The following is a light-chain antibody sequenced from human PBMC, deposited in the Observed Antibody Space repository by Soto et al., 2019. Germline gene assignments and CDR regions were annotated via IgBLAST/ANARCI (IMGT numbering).Light chain of an antibody. Sequence: QSALTQPASVSGSPGQSIAISCTGTSSDLGAYNYVSWYQHHPDKATRLLIYDVSNRPSGVSDRFSGSKSGNTAPLTISGLQAEDDADYYCSSYTTSSTLVFGGGTKLTVL. CDR2: DVS. CDR1: SSDLGAYNY. V-gene: IGLV2-14*03. CDR3: SSYTTSSTLV. J-gene: IGLJ2*01.